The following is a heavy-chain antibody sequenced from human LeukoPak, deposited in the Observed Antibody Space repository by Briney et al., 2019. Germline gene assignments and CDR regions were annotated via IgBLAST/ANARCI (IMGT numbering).Heavy chain of an antibody. V-gene: IGHV1-18*01. CDR1: GSTFTIYG. CDR3: ARETTPRWFDH. D-gene: IGHD4-11*01. Sequence: ASVKVSCKASGSTFTIYGISWLRHAPGQGLEWMGWISAYNGNTNYAQKLQGRVTMTTDTSTSTAYMELRSLRSDDTAVYYCARETTPRWFDHWGQGTLVTVSS. J-gene: IGHJ5*02. CDR2: ISAYNGNT.